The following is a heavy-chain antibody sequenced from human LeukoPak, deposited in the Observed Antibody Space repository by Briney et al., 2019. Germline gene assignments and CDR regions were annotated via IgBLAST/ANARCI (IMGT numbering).Heavy chain of an antibody. CDR1: GFTFSSYA. CDR2: ISYDGGNK. D-gene: IGHD3-3*01. CDR3: ARVRAGRFLDAFDI. J-gene: IGHJ3*02. Sequence: GGSLRLSCAASGFTFSSYAMHWVRQAPGKGLEWVAVISYDGGNKYYADSVKGRFTISRDNSKNTLYLQMNSLRAEDTAVYYCARVRAGRFLDAFDIWGQGTMVTVSS. V-gene: IGHV3-30-3*01.